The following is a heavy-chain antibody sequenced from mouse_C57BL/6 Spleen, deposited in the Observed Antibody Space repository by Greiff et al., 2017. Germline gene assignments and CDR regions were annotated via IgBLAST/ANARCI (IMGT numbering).Heavy chain of an antibody. D-gene: IGHD3-2*02. CDR3: ARGSGYWDYFDY. J-gene: IGHJ2*01. Sequence: QVQLQQPGAELVRPGSSVKLSCKASGYTFTSYWMDWVKQRPGQGLEWIGNIYPSDSETNYNQKFKDKATLTVDKSSSTAYMQLSSLTSEDSAVYYCARGSGYWDYFDYWGQGTTLTVSS. CDR2: IYPSDSET. V-gene: IGHV1-61*01. CDR1: GYTFTSYW.